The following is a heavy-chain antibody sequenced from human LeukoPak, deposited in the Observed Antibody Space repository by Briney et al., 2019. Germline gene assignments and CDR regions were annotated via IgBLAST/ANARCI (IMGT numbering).Heavy chain of an antibody. V-gene: IGHV5-51*01. CDR2: IYPGDSDT. CDR1: GYSFTSYW. Sequence: GESLKISCKGSGYSFTSYWIGWVRQMPGKGLEWMGIIYPGDSDTRYSPSFQGQVTISADKSISTAYLQWSSLKASDTAMYYCARGHCSGGSCYSEFDAFDIWGQGTMVTVSS. D-gene: IGHD2-15*01. J-gene: IGHJ3*02. CDR3: ARGHCSGGSCYSEFDAFDI.